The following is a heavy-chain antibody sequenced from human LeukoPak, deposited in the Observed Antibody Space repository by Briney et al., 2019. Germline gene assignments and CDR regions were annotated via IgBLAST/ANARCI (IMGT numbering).Heavy chain of an antibody. Sequence: KPSETLSLTCTVSGDSISSGYYWGWIRQPPGKGLEWIGSIYYSGSTYYNPPLKSRVTISVDTSKNQFSLKLSSVTAADTAVYYCARDRYDYVWGLSDYWGQGTLVTVSS. J-gene: IGHJ4*02. CDR2: IYYSGST. D-gene: IGHD3-16*01. CDR1: GDSISSGYY. CDR3: ARDRYDYVWGLSDY. V-gene: IGHV4-38-2*02.